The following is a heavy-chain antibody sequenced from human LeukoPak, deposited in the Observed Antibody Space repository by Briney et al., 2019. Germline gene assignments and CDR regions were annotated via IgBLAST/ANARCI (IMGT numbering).Heavy chain of an antibody. CDR3: ARGFRVAAAGNRVMDV. CDR1: GGSFSGYY. D-gene: IGHD6-13*01. Sequence: PSETLSLTCAVYGGSFSGYYWSWIRQPPGKGLEWIGEINHSGSTNYNPSLKSRVTISVDTSKNQFSLKLSSVTAADTAVYYCARGFRVAAAGNRVMDVWGKGTPVSVSS. J-gene: IGHJ6*04. V-gene: IGHV4-34*01. CDR2: INHSGST.